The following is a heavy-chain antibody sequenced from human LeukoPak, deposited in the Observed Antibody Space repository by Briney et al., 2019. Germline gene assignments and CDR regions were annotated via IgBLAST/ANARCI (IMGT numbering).Heavy chain of an antibody. D-gene: IGHD3-10*01. CDR2: IIPIFGTA. Sequence: ASVKVSCKASGGTFSSYAISWVRQAPGQGLEWMGGIIPIFGTANYAQKFQGRVTITTDESTSTAYMEPSSLRSEDTAVYYCARSHGSGSYFLGYYMDVWGKGTTVTVSS. J-gene: IGHJ6*03. CDR3: ARSHGSGSYFLGYYMDV. CDR1: GGTFSSYA. V-gene: IGHV1-69*05.